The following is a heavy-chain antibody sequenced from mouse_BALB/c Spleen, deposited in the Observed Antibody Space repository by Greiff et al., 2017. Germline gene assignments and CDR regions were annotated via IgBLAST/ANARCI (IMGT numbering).Heavy chain of an antibody. CDR2: ISDGGSYT. Sequence: EVKLVESGGGLVKPGGSLKLSCAASGFTFSDYYMYWVRQTPEKRLEWVATISDGGSYTYYPDSVKGRFTISRDNAKNNLYLQMSSLKSEDTAMYYCARAYDLDYWGQGTTLTVSS. J-gene: IGHJ2*01. CDR1: GFTFSDYY. V-gene: IGHV5-4*02. D-gene: IGHD2-4*01. CDR3: ARAYDLDY.